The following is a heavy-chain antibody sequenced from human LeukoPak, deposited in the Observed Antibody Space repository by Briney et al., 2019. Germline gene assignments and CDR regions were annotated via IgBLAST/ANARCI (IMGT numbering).Heavy chain of an antibody. CDR3: ARQRAYEVVVASSFDP. CDR2: IYYSGST. D-gene: IGHD2-15*01. V-gene: IGHV4-39*01. CDR1: GGSISSYTYY. J-gene: IGHJ5*02. Sequence: SETLSLTCTVSGGSISSYTYYWGWIRQPPGKGLEWIGTIYYSGSTYYNPSLKSRVTISVDTSKNQFFLKLTSVTAADTAVYYCARQRAYEVVVASSFDPWGQGTLVTVSS.